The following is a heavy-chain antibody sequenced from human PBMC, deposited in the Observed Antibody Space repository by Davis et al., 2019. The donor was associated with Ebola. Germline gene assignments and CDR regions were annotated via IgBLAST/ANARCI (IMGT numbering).Heavy chain of an antibody. D-gene: IGHD1-1*01. J-gene: IGHJ6*02. Sequence: PGGSLRLSCTASGFTFGDYAMSWFRQAPGKGLEWVGFIRSKAYGGTTEYAASVKGRFTISRDDSKSIAYLQMNSLRAEDTAVYYCARGPTGLYYSYYMDVWGQGTTVTVSS. CDR2: IRSKAYGGTT. CDR1: GFTFGDYA. V-gene: IGHV3-49*03. CDR3: ARGPTGLYYSYYMDV.